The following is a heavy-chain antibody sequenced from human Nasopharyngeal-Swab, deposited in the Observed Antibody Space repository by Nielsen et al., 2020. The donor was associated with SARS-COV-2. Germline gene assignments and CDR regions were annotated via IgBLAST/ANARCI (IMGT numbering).Heavy chain of an antibody. J-gene: IGHJ6*02. CDR2: IKQDGSNK. CDR3: ARDLIAVAGYGMDV. V-gene: IGHV3-7*01. CDR1: GFTFSSYW. Sequence: GGSLRLSCAASGFTFSSYWMSWVRQAPGKGLEWVANIKQDGSNKYYADSVKGRFTISRDNSKNTLYLQMNSLRAEDTAVYYCARDLIAVAGYGMDVWGQGTTVTVSS. D-gene: IGHD6-19*01.